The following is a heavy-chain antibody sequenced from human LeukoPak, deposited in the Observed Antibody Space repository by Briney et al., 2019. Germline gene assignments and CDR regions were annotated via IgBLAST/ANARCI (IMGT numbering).Heavy chain of an antibody. Sequence: SDNLPLPRSVSGGPMNSYFWSWIRQPPAKGLEWLGYIIYSGSTNYNYSLKSRITISLDTTKNQVSQKLSSVTAADTAVYYCARVSMGESIAVGECQFDYWGQGTLVNVSS. J-gene: IGHJ4*02. CDR3: ARVSMGESIAVGECQFDY. CDR1: GGPMNSYF. CDR2: IIYSGST. D-gene: IGHD6-19*01. V-gene: IGHV4-59*13.